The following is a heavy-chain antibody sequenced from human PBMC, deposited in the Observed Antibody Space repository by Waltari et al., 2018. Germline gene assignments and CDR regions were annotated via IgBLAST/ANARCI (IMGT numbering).Heavy chain of an antibody. Sequence: QVQLVQSAAEVKKPGSSVTVSCKASGATFSGYAITWVRQAPGQGLEWMGRIIPLLDISNYAQKFRGRITITADRSTSTAYLELNSLRSEDTAVYYCARESRSTAGIDYWGQGAQVTVSS. V-gene: IGHV1-69*09. CDR2: IIPLLDIS. CDR3: ARESRSTAGIDY. CDR1: GATFSGYA. D-gene: IGHD2-2*01. J-gene: IGHJ4*02.